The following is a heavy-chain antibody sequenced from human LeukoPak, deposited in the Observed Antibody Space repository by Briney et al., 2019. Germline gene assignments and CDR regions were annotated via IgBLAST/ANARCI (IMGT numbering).Heavy chain of an antibody. CDR1: GGSISSYY. CDR3: AKDGTRPYYGSGSYYNYFEN. CDR2: IYYSGST. V-gene: IGHV4-59*12. D-gene: IGHD3-10*01. J-gene: IGHJ4*02. Sequence: KPSETLSLTCTVSGGSISSYYWSWIRQPPGKGLEWIGYIYYSGSTNYNPSLKSRVTISVDTSKNQFSLKLSSVTAADTAVYYCAKDGTRPYYGSGSYYNYFENWGQGTLVTVSS.